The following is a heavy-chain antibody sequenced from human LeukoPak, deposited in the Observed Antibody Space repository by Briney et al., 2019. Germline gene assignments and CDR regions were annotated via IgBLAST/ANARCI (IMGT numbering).Heavy chain of an antibody. CDR2: INPTGGST. Sequence: ASVKVSCKTSGYTFPSYFMHWVRQAPGQGLEWMGIINPTGGSTTYAQKFQGRVTVTRDTSTSTVYMELSSLRSDDTAVYYCARTAARRFDYWGQGTLVTVSS. V-gene: IGHV1-46*01. CDR3: ARTAARRFDY. CDR1: GYTFPSYF. J-gene: IGHJ4*02. D-gene: IGHD6-6*01.